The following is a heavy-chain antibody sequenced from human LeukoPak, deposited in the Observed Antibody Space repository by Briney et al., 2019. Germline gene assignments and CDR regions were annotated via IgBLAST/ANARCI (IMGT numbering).Heavy chain of an antibody. V-gene: IGHV4-4*07. D-gene: IGHD3-10*01. CDR1: GGAISSYY. Sequence: PSETLSLTCTVSGGAISSYYWSWTRQPAAKGLEWIGRIYTTGRTDYSASLKGRVTMSVDTSNNQFSLKLSSVTAADTAVYCCARDLPSYYFDSGNMFDPWGQGILVTVSS. CDR2: IYTTGRT. CDR3: ARDLPSYYFDSGNMFDP. J-gene: IGHJ5*02.